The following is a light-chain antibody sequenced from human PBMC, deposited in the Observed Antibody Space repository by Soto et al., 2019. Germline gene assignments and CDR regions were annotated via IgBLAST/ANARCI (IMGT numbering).Light chain of an antibody. CDR2: DAS. CDR1: QSISTY. V-gene: IGKV3-11*01. J-gene: IGKJ4*01. Sequence: EIGLTQSPATLSLSPGEGATLSCRASQSISTYLAWYQQKPGQAPRLLIYDASNRATGVPARVSGSGSGTDFTLTISSLEPEDFAVYYCQQGGSFGGGTKVEIK. CDR3: QQGGS.